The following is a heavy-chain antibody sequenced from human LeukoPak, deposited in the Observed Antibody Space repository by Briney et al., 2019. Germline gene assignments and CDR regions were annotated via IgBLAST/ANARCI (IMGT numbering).Heavy chain of an antibody. CDR3: AGVGGYYRVDY. CDR1: GGSISNGSYY. CDR2: IYTSGST. V-gene: IGHV4-61*02. D-gene: IGHD3-22*01. Sequence: SETLSLTCTVSGGSISNGSYYWSWIRQPAGKGLEWIGRIYTSGSTNYNPSLKSRVTMSVDTSKNQFSLKLSSVTAADTAVYYCAGVGGYYRVDYWGQGTLVTVSS. J-gene: IGHJ4*02.